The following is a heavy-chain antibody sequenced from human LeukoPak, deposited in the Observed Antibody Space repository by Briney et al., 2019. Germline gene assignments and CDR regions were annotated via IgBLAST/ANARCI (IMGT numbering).Heavy chain of an antibody. CDR1: GFTFSSYG. Sequence: PGRSLRLSCAASGFTFSSYGMHWVRQAPGKGLEWVAVISYDGSNKYYADSVKGRLTISRDNSKNTLDLQMNSLRAEDTAVYYCAKSGYQLLAGNWFDPWGQGTLVTVSS. CDR3: AKSGYQLLAGNWFDP. CDR2: ISYDGSNK. D-gene: IGHD2-2*01. V-gene: IGHV3-30*18. J-gene: IGHJ5*02.